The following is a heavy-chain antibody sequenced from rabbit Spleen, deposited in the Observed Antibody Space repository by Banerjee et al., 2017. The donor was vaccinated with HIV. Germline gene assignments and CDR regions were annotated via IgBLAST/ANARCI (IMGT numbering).Heavy chain of an antibody. CDR1: GFSFSSGYY. J-gene: IGHJ4*01. V-gene: IGHV1S45*01. Sequence: QEQLEESGGGLVKPGASLTLTCKASGFSFSSGYYMYWVRQAPGKGLEWIGCIGTGSGSTWYASWAKGRFTISKASSTTVTLEMTSLTAADTATYFCARDAGSYDYIDVYFNLWGPGTSSPS. D-gene: IGHD8-1*01. CDR2: IGTGSGST. CDR3: ARDAGSYDYIDVYFNL.